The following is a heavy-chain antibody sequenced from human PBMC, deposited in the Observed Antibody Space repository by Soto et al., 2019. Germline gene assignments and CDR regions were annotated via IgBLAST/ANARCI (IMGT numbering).Heavy chain of an antibody. V-gene: IGHV4-59*08. CDR1: GGSISSYY. CDR2: IYYSGST. CDR3: ARHPFGSGNWFDP. J-gene: IGHJ5*02. D-gene: IGHD3-10*01. Sequence: QVQLQESGPGLVKPSETLSLTCTVSGGSISSYYGSWIRQPPGKGLEWIGYIYYSGSTNYNPSLKSRVTTSVDTSKNQFSLKLSSVTAADTAVYYCARHPFGSGNWFDPWGQGTLVTVSS.